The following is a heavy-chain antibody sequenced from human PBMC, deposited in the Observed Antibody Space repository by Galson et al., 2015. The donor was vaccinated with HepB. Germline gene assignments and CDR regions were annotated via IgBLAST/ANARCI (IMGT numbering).Heavy chain of an antibody. CDR3: ARDCSSTGCYMGSYYYYGMDV. Sequence: SLRLSCAASGFTFSSYSMNWVRQAPGKGLEWVSYISSSSSTIYYADSVKGRFTISRDNAKNSLYLQMNSLRAEDTAVYYCARDCSSTGCYMGSYYYYGMDVWGQGTTVTVSS. CDR1: GFTFSSYS. D-gene: IGHD2-2*02. CDR2: ISSSSSTI. J-gene: IGHJ6*02. V-gene: IGHV3-48*01.